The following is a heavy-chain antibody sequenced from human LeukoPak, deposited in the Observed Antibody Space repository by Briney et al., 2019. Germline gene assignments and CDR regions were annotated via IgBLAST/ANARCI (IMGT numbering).Heavy chain of an antibody. Sequence: ASVKVSCKASGYTFTSYGISWVRQAPGQGLEWVGWISAYNGNTNYAQKLQGRVTMTTDTSTSTAYMELRSLRSDDTAVYYCARTRYCSGGSCLTPDYWGQGTLVTVSS. D-gene: IGHD2-15*01. CDR2: ISAYNGNT. CDR1: GYTFTSYG. J-gene: IGHJ4*02. CDR3: ARTRYCSGGSCLTPDY. V-gene: IGHV1-18*01.